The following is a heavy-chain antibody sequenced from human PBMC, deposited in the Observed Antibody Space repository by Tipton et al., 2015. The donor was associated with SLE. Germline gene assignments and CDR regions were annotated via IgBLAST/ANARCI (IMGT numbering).Heavy chain of an antibody. Sequence: VQLVQSGAEVKKPGESLKISCKASGYMFSNSWIGWVRQMPGKGLEWMGIIFPGDSQTRYSPSFQGQVTLSADKSISTAYLQWSTLQASDTAMYFCARHDYADYIPYWGQGTLVTVSS. CDR2: IFPGDSQT. J-gene: IGHJ4*02. CDR3: ARHDYADYIPY. D-gene: IGHD4-17*01. CDR1: GYMFSNSW. V-gene: IGHV5-51*01.